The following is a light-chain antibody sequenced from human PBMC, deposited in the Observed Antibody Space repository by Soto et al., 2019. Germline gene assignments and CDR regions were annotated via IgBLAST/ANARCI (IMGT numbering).Light chain of an antibody. CDR3: SSYTSSSNYV. V-gene: IGLV2-14*01. Sequence: QSVLTQPASGSGSPGQSITISCTGTSSDVGNYNYVSWYQQHPAKAPKLMIFEVSNRPSGISSRFSGSKSGNTASLTISGLQAEDEADYYCSSYTSSSNYVFGTGTKVTVL. CDR2: EVS. CDR1: SSDVGNYNY. J-gene: IGLJ1*01.